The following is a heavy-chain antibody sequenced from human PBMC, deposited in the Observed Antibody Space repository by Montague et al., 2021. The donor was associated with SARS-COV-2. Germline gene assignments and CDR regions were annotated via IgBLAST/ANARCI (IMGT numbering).Heavy chain of an antibody. CDR3: ARPGRGYSYGLDAFEV. CDR1: GGSISNSIYY. CDR2: IYYTGST. D-gene: IGHD5-18*01. J-gene: IGHJ3*01. V-gene: IGHV4-39*01. Sequence: SETLSLTCTVSGGSISNSIYYWGWSRQPPGKGLEWMGSIYYTGSTYYNPSLKSRATISMNTSNNQFFLKLTFVTAAATAVYYCARPGRGYSYGLDAFEVWGQGTMVTVSS.